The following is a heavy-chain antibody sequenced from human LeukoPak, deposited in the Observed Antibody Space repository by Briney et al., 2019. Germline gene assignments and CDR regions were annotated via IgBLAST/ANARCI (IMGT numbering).Heavy chain of an antibody. CDR1: GGSFSGYY. V-gene: IGHV4-34*01. J-gene: IGHJ4*02. D-gene: IGHD3-10*01. CDR2: INHSGST. Sequence: PSETLSLTCAVYGGSFSGYYWSWIRQPPGKGLEWIGEINHSGSTNCNPSLKSRVTISVDTSKNQFSLKLSSVTAADTAVYYCARSKYYYGPYYFDYWGQGTLVTVSS. CDR3: ARSKYYYGPYYFDY.